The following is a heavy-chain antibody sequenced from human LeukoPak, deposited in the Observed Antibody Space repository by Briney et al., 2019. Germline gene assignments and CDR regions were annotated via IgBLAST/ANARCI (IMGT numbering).Heavy chain of an antibody. Sequence: GASVKVSCKASGYTFTGYYMHWVRQAPGQGLEWMGWINPNSGGTNYAQKFQGRVTMTRDTSISTAYMELSRLRSDDTAVYYCARDRLRLGELPHDYWGQGTLVTVPS. CDR1: GYTFTGYY. J-gene: IGHJ4*02. CDR2: INPNSGGT. V-gene: IGHV1-2*02. CDR3: ARDRLRLGELPHDY. D-gene: IGHD3-16*01.